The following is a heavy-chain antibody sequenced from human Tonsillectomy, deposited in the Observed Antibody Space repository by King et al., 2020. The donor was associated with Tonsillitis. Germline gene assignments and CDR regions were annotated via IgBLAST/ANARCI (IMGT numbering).Heavy chain of an antibody. CDR1: GYSISSGYY. D-gene: IGHD3-22*01. V-gene: IGHV4-38-2*01. CDR3: AKANYYDRSGFQTPFDP. CDR2: AYYSGTT. Sequence: QPQESGPGLVKPSETLSLTCAVSGYSISSGYYWGWIRQPPGKGLEWIGSAYYSGTTHYNPSLKSRVTISVDTSKNQFSLKLTSVTAADTAVYYCAKANYYDRSGFQTPFDPWGQGTLVTVSS. J-gene: IGHJ5*02.